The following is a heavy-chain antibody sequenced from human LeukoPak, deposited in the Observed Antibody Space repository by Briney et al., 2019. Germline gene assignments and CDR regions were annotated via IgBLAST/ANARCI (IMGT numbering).Heavy chain of an antibody. D-gene: IGHD3-22*01. CDR3: ARVLNYYDSSGYYFSY. CDR2: ISYDGSNK. J-gene: IGHJ4*02. V-gene: IGHV3-30-3*01. Sequence: GGSLRLSCAASGFTFSYYTMHWVRQAPGKGLEWVAVISYDGSNKYYADSVKSRFTISRDNSKNTLYLQMNSLRAEDTAVYYCARVLNYYDSSGYYFSYWGQGTLVTVSS. CDR1: GFTFSYYT.